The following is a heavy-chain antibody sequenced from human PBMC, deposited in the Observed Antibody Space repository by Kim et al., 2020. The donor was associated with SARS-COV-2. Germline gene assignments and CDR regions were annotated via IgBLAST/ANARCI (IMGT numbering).Heavy chain of an antibody. J-gene: IGHJ4*02. V-gene: IGHV4-39*01. CDR2: IYYSGST. CDR3: ARHGGYYDSRAPKPFDY. D-gene: IGHD3-22*01. CDR1: GGSISSSSYY. Sequence: SETLSLTCTVSGGSISSSSYYWGWIRQPPGKGLEWIGSIYYSGSTYYNPSLKSRVTISVDTSKNQFSLKLSSVTAADTAVYYCARHGGYYDSRAPKPFDYWGQGTLVTVSS.